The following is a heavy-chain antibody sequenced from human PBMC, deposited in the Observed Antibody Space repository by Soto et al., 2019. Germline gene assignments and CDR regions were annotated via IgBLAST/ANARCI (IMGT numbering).Heavy chain of an antibody. V-gene: IGHV1-3*01. CDR2: INAGNGNT. Sequence: ASVKVSCQASGYTFTSYAMHWVRQAPGQRLEWMGWINAGNGNTKYSQKFQGRVTITRDTSASTAYMELSSLRSEDTAGYYCARDCSSTSCYAYWGQGTLVTVSS. CDR1: GYTFTSYA. D-gene: IGHD2-2*01. J-gene: IGHJ4*02. CDR3: ARDCSSTSCYAY.